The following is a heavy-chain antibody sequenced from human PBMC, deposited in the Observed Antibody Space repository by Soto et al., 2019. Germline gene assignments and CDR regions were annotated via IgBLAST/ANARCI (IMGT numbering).Heavy chain of an antibody. D-gene: IGHD3-10*01. CDR2: IIPFSGTV. CDR3: ARGSYDSYAGFFGMDV. CDR1: GGSFISQS. V-gene: IGHV1-69*13. Sequence: SVKVSCKTSGGSFISQSISWVRQAPGQGPEWMGGIIPFSGTVTYTQRFQGRPTLTADEPTKTAYMELSSLRSEDTAVYYCARGSYDSYAGFFGMDVWGQGTKVTVSS. J-gene: IGHJ6*02.